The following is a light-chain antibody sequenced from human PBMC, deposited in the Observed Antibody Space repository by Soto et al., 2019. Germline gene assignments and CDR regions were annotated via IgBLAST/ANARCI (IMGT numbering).Light chain of an antibody. V-gene: IGKV3-20*01. CDR2: VAS. J-gene: IGKJ1*01. CDR1: QSVSNNY. CDR3: QQYGSSGT. Sequence: EIVLTQSPGTLSLSPGERATLSCRASQSVSNNYLAWYQQKPGQAPRLLIYVASNRATGIPDRFSGSGSGTDFTLTISRLEPEDFAVYYCQQYGSSGTFGQGTKV.